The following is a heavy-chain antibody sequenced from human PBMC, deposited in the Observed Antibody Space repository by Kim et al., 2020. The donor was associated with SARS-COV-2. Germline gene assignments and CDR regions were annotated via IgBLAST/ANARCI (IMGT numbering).Heavy chain of an antibody. CDR2: FDPEGGET. D-gene: IGHD3-22*01. Sequence: ASVKVSCKVSGYTLTELSMHWVRQAPGKGLEWMGGFDPEGGETIYAQKFQGRVTMTEDTSTDTAYMDLSSLRSEDTAVYYCATLDSSGYYKEYYFDYWGQGTLVPVSS. J-gene: IGHJ4*02. V-gene: IGHV1-24*01. CDR3: ATLDSSGYYKEYYFDY. CDR1: GYTLTELS.